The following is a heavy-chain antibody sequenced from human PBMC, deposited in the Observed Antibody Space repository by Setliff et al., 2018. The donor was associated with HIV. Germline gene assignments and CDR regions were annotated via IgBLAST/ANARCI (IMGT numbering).Heavy chain of an antibody. V-gene: IGHV4-38-2*01. CDR3: ARIFGDQGYYYGMDV. Sequence: PSETLSLTCPVSGYSISSGYYWGWIRQPPGKGLEWIGYIYYSGSTNYNPSLKSRVTISVDTSKNQFSLKLSSVIAADTAVYYCARIFGDQGYYYGMDVWGQGTTVTVSS. CDR1: GYSISSGYY. CDR2: IYYSGST. J-gene: IGHJ6*02. D-gene: IGHD3-3*01.